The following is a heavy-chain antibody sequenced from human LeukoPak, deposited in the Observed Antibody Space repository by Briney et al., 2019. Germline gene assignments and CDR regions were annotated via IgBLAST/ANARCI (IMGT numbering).Heavy chain of an antibody. CDR1: GGTLSSYA. Sequence: SVKVSCKASGGTLSSYAISWVRQAPGQGLEWMGRIIPIFGTANYAQKFQGRVTITTDESTSTAYMELSSLRSEDTAVYYCASPGTSLDAFDIWGQGTMVTVSS. V-gene: IGHV1-69*05. J-gene: IGHJ3*02. CDR3: ASPGTSLDAFDI. CDR2: IIPIFGTA. D-gene: IGHD3/OR15-3a*01.